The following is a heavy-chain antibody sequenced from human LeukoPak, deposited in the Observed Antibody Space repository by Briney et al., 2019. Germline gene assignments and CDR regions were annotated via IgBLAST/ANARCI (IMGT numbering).Heavy chain of an antibody. V-gene: IGHV1-2*02. CDR1: GYTFTGYY. CDR3: ARESYYYDSSGYAFDI. Sequence: ASVKVSCKASGYTFTGYYMHWVRQAPGQGLEGMGWINPNSGGTNYAQKFQGRVTMTRDTSISTAYMELSRLRSDDTAVYYCARESYYYDSSGYAFDIWGQGTMVTVSS. CDR2: INPNSGGT. D-gene: IGHD3-22*01. J-gene: IGHJ3*02.